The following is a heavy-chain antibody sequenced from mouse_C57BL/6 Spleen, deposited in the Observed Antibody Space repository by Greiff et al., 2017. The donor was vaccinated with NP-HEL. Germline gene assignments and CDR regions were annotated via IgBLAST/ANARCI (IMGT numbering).Heavy chain of an antibody. CDR1: GYAFSSSW. CDR3: ARRDTTVDY. J-gene: IGHJ2*01. CDR2: IYPGDGDT. D-gene: IGHD1-1*01. Sequence: VQLQESGPELVKPGASVKISCKASGYAFSSSWMNWVKQRPGKGLEWIGRIYPGDGDTNYNGKFKGKATLTADKSSSTAYMQLSSLTSEDSAVYFCARRDTTVDYWGQGTTLTVSS. V-gene: IGHV1-82*01.